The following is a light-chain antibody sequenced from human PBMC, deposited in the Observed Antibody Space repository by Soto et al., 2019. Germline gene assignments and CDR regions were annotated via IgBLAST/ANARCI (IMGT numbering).Light chain of an antibody. V-gene: IGKV3-15*01. CDR2: GAS. CDR3: QQYNAWPRT. Sequence: EIVMTQSPATLSVSPGERATLSCRASQSVSSDLAWYQQKPGRAPRLLIYGASTRATVIPARFSGSGSGTEFTLTISSLQSEDFAVYYCQQYNAWPRTFGQGTKVEIK. J-gene: IGKJ1*01. CDR1: QSVSSD.